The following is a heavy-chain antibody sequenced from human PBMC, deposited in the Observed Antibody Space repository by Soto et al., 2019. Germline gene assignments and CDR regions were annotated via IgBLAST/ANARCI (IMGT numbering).Heavy chain of an antibody. V-gene: IGHV3-23*01. Sequence: GSLRLSWAPAGFSFNSYAMFWVRQAPGKGLAWVSAIGTDGNTYYANSVKGRFTISRDNSRTTLYLQMNSLRVEDTALYYCVRKYPGTRPFDYWGQGTLVTVSA. CDR2: IGTDGNT. CDR3: VRKYPGTRPFDY. CDR1: GFSFNSYA. J-gene: IGHJ4*01. D-gene: IGHD2-2*01.